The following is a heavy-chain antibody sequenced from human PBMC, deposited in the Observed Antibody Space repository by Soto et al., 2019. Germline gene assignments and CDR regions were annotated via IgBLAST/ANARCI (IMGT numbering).Heavy chain of an antibody. J-gene: IGHJ4*02. D-gene: IGHD6-13*01. V-gene: IGHV3-15*01. Sequence: EVQLVESGGGLVKPGGSLRLSCAASGFTFSNAWMNWVRQAPGKGLEWVGRIKSRTDGGTTDYAAPVKGRFTISRDDSENTLYLQMNSLKTEDTAVYYCATRRGSSWYLGIDYWGQGTLVTVSS. CDR3: ATRRGSSWYLGIDY. CDR1: GFTFSNAW. CDR2: IKSRTDGGTT.